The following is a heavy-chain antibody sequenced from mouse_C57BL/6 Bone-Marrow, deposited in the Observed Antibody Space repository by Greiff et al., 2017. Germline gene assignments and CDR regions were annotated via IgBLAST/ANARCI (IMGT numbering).Heavy chain of an antibody. CDR3: TRDDGSMDY. CDR2: ISSGGDYI. CDR1: GFTFSSYA. Sequence: EVKLVESGEGLVKPGGSLKLSCAASGFTFSSYAMSWVRQTPEQRLEWVAYISSGGDYIYYADTVKGRFTISRDNARNTLDLQMSSLKAEDTSMYYCTRDDGSMDYWGQGTSVTVSS. V-gene: IGHV5-9-1*02. J-gene: IGHJ4*01. D-gene: IGHD2-3*01.